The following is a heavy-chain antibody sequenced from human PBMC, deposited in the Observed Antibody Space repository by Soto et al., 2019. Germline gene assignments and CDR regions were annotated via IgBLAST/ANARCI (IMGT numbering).Heavy chain of an antibody. Sequence: SQRLSCAASGFPFRDYYVSWIRQAPGKGLEWVSYISSSGSTIYYADSVKGRFTISRDNAKNSLYLQMNSLRAEDTAVYYCATSVFRDYYFDYWGQGTLVTVSS. J-gene: IGHJ4*02. CDR1: GFPFRDYY. CDR3: ATSVFRDYYFDY. CDR2: ISSSGSTI. D-gene: IGHD2-21*01. V-gene: IGHV3-11*01.